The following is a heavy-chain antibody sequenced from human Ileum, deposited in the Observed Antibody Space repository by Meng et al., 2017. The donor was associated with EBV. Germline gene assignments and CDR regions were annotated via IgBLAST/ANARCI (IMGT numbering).Heavy chain of an antibody. D-gene: IGHD3-10*01. J-gene: IGHJ4*02. CDR1: GGSFSGYY. Sequence: QGQLLEWGAGLLKPSETLSLTCPVYGGSFSGYYWSWIRQPPGKGLEWIGEINHSGSTNYNPSLKSRVTISVDTSKNQFSLKLSSVTAADTAVYYCARGNKVSDRGFDYWGQGTLVTVSS. V-gene: IGHV4-34*01. CDR3: ARGNKVSDRGFDY. CDR2: INHSGST.